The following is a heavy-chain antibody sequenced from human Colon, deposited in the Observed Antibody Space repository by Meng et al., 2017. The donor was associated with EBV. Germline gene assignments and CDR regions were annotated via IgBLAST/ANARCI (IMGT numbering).Heavy chain of an antibody. CDR1: GGSLSSRNW. V-gene: IGHV4-4*02. J-gene: IGHJ4*02. D-gene: IGHD2-21*02. CDR3: ARVGAYCGGDCYHPR. Sequence: QGQLEGSGPGLVKPSVTLSLPCAVSGGSLSSRNWWSWVRQPPWKGLEWIGEIYHSGSTNYNPSLKSRVTISVDESKNQFSLRLSSVTAADTAVYYCARVGAYCGGDCYHPRWGQGTLVTVSS. CDR2: IYHSGST.